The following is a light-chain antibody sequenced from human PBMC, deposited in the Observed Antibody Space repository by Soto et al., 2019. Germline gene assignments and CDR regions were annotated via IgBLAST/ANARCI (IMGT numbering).Light chain of an antibody. CDR2: AAS. V-gene: IGKV1-39*01. CDR3: QQSYSTPTPPT. J-gene: IGKJ2*01. CDR1: QSITTH. Sequence: DIQMTQSPSSLSASVGDRVAITCRASQSITTHVNWYQQKPGKAPKLLIYAASILQSGVPSRFSGSGSWADLTLTNSRLQPEDFATYYCQQSYSTPTPPTFGQGTKLEIK.